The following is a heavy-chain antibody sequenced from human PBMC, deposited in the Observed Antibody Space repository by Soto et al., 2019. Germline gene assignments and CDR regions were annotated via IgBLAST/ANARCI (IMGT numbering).Heavy chain of an antibody. V-gene: IGHV5-51*01. J-gene: IGHJ4*02. D-gene: IGHD2-15*01. Sequence: GESLKISCQASGYSFGNYWIGWVRQMPGKGLEWMAIINPGDSESRYSPSFQGQVTISADKSINTAYLQMNSLRAEDTAVYYCAKRVPGWFYVDYWGQGTLVTVSS. CDR2: INPGDSES. CDR1: GYSFGNYW. CDR3: AKRVPGWFYVDY.